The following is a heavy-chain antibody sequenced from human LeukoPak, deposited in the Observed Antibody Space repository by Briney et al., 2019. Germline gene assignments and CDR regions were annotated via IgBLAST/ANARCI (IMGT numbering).Heavy chain of an antibody. CDR2: IYYSGST. D-gene: IGHD3-10*01. J-gene: IGHJ4*02. CDR1: GGSISSYY. V-gene: IGHV4-39*07. Sequence: PSETLSLTCTVSGGSISSYYWSWIRQPPGKGLEWIGSIYYSGSTYYNPSLKSRVTISVDTSKNQFSLKLSSVTAADTAVYYCARDRGWFGYWGQGTLVTVSS. CDR3: ARDRGWFGY.